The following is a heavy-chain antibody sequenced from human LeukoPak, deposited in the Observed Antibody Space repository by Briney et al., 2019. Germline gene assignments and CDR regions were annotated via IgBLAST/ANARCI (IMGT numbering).Heavy chain of an antibody. CDR2: IYYSGST. CDR3: ARMYSSSWYPHYYYYYGMDV. J-gene: IGHJ6*02. V-gene: IGHV4-30-4*01. CDR1: GGSISSGDYY. D-gene: IGHD6-13*01. Sequence: SETLSLTCTVSGGSISSGDYYWSWIRQPPGKGLEWIGYIYYSGSTYYNPSLKSRVTISVDTSKNQFSLKLSSVTAADTAVYYCARMYSSSWYPHYYYYYGMDVWGQGTTVTVSS.